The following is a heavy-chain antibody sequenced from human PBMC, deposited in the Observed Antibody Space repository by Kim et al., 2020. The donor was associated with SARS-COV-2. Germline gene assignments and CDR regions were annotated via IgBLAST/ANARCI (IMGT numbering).Heavy chain of an antibody. CDR2: IYHSGST. CDR1: GGSISSSNW. Sequence: SETLSLTCAVSGGSISSSNWWSWVRQPPGKGLEWIGEIYHSGSTNYNPSLKSRVTISVDKSKNQFSLKLSSVTAADTAVYYCARVPTVDRPYFDYWGQGTLVTVSS. J-gene: IGHJ4*02. D-gene: IGHD4-17*01. V-gene: IGHV4-4*02. CDR3: ARVPTVDRPYFDY.